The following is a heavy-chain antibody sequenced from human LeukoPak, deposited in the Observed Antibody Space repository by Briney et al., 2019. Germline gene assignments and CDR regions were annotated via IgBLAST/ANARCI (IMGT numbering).Heavy chain of an antibody. V-gene: IGHV4-59*01. D-gene: IGHD6-13*01. CDR2: IYYSGNT. CDR1: GGSISSYY. Sequence: SETLSLTCTVPGGSISSYYWSWIRQPPGKGLEWIGYIYYSGNTNYNPSLKSRVTISVDTSKNQFSLKLSSVTAADAAVYYCARVYYSRSYDYWYFDLWGGGTLVTVSS. J-gene: IGHJ2*01. CDR3: ARVYYSRSYDYWYFDL.